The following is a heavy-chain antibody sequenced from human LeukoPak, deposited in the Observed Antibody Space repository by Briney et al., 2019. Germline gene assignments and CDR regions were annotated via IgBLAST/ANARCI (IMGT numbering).Heavy chain of an antibody. CDR2: ISAYNGDT. CDR1: GFTFTSYG. CDR3: ARDPRAHDY. Sequence: GGSLRLSCAASGFTFTSYGISWVRQAPGQGLEWMGWISAYNGDTFYAQKLQGRVTMTTDTSTSTAYMELRSLRSDDTAVYYCARDPRAHDYWGQGTLVTVSS. J-gene: IGHJ4*02. D-gene: IGHD3-10*01. V-gene: IGHV1-18*01.